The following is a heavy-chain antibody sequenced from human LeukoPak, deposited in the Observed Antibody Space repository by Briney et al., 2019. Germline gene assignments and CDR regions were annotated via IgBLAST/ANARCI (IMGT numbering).Heavy chain of an antibody. J-gene: IGHJ4*02. CDR2: VYNCGST. CDR3: ARLHYYDNSGYWFFDY. V-gene: IGHV4-34*01. Sequence: SETLSLTCAVYGGSFSGYYWSWIRQPPGKGLEWIGSVYNCGSTYYNPSLKSRVIVSLAMSQNQFSLRLTSVTAADAAVYYCARLHYYDNSGYWFFDYWGQGTLVTVSS. D-gene: IGHD3-22*01. CDR1: GGSFSGYY.